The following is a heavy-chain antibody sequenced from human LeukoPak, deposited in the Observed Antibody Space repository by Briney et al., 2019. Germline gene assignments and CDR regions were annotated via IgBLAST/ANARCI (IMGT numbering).Heavy chain of an antibody. Sequence: SETLSLTCTDSGGSISSGGYSWSWIRQPPGKGLEWIGYIYHSGSTYYNSSLKSRVTISVDRSKNQFSLKLSSVTAADTAVYYCARDPFYYYYDSSGYGGAFDYWGQGTLVTVSS. CDR1: GGSISSGGYS. J-gene: IGHJ4*02. V-gene: IGHV4-30-2*01. CDR2: IYHSGST. D-gene: IGHD3-22*01. CDR3: ARDPFYYYYDSSGYGGAFDY.